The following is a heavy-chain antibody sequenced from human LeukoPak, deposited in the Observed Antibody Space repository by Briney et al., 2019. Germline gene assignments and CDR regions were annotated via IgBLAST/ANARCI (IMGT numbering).Heavy chain of an antibody. J-gene: IGHJ5*02. D-gene: IGHD4-17*01. Sequence: GGSLRLSCAASGFTFSSYSMNWVRQAPGKGLEWVSSISSSSSYIYYADSVKGRFTISRDNAKISLYLQMNSLRAEDTAVYYCARNFMTTVTTQNWFDPWGQGTLVTVSS. CDR3: ARNFMTTVTTQNWFDP. CDR1: GFTFSSYS. CDR2: ISSSSSYI. V-gene: IGHV3-21*01.